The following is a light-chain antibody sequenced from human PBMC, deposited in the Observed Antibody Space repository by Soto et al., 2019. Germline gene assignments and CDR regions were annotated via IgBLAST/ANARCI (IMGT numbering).Light chain of an antibody. J-gene: IGLJ7*01. Sequence: SYELTQPTSVSVAPGQTARITCGGNNIGSKSVHWYQQKPGQAPVLVVYDDSDRPSGIPERFSGSNSGNTATLTISRVEDGDEADYYCQVWDSSSDHVVFGGGTPLTVL. V-gene: IGLV3-21*02. CDR3: QVWDSSSDHVV. CDR1: NIGSKS. CDR2: DDS.